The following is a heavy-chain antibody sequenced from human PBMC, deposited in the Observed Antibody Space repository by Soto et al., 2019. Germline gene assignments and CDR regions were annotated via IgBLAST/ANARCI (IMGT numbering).Heavy chain of an antibody. D-gene: IGHD2-2*01. J-gene: IGHJ6*02. V-gene: IGHV1-24*01. Sequence: EASVKVSCKVSGYTLTELSMHWVRQAPGKGLEWMGGFDPEDGETIYAQKFQGRVTMTEDTSTDTAYMELSSLRSEDTAVYYCATRGPGVVPAALKTNYYGMDVWGQGTTVTVSS. CDR3: ATRGPGVVPAALKTNYYGMDV. CDR2: FDPEDGET. CDR1: GYTLTELS.